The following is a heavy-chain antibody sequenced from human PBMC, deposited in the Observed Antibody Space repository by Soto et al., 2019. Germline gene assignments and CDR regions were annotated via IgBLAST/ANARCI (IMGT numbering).Heavy chain of an antibody. V-gene: IGHV5-51*01. Sequence: XGSLKISCKGSGYSFTSYWIGWVRQMPGKGLEWMGIIYPGDSDTRYSPSFQGQVTISADKSIRTAYLQWSSLKASDTAMYYCARRQPALLWFGEGWFDPWGQGTLVTVSS. CDR1: GYSFTSYW. J-gene: IGHJ5*02. CDR2: IYPGDSDT. CDR3: ARRQPALLWFGEGWFDP. D-gene: IGHD3-10*01.